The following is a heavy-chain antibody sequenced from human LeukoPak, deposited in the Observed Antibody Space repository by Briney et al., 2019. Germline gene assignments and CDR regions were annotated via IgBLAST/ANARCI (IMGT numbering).Heavy chain of an antibody. D-gene: IGHD2-15*01. V-gene: IGHV3-7*05. CDR2: IKQDGSEQ. J-gene: IGHJ4*02. CDR3: AGGQGWLLDY. CDR1: GFTFGSYW. Sequence: PGGSLRLSCAASGFTFGSYWMTWVRRAPGKGLEWVANIKQDGSEQYYVDSVRGRFTISRDNAKNSLFLQMNSLRVEDTAVYYCAGGQGWLLDYWGQGALVTVSS.